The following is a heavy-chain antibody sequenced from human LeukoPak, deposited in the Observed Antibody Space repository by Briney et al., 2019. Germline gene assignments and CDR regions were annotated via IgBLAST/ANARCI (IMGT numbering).Heavy chain of an antibody. CDR3: ARLTKNAYDSSGGFDY. J-gene: IGHJ4*02. D-gene: IGHD3-22*01. Sequence: SGGSLRLPCAASGFTFSTYWMSWVRQAPGKGLEWVANIKEDGSEKYYVDSVKGRFTISRDNAKNSLYLQMNSLRAEDTAVYYCARLTKNAYDSSGGFDYWGQGTLVTVSS. V-gene: IGHV3-7*01. CDR1: GFTFSTYW. CDR2: IKEDGSEK.